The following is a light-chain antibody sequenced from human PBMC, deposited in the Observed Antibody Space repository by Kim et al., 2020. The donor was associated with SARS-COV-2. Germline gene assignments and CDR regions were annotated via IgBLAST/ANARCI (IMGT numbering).Light chain of an antibody. J-gene: IGKJ1*01. CDR3: QQYGSSPWT. Sequence: EIVLTQSPATLSLSPGDRATLSCRASQSVGSYLAWYQQKPGQAPRLLIYDASNRATGIPARFSGSGSGTDFTLTISSLEPEDFAVYYCQQYGSSPWTFGQGTKVDIK. CDR2: DAS. CDR1: QSVGSY. V-gene: IGKV3-11*01.